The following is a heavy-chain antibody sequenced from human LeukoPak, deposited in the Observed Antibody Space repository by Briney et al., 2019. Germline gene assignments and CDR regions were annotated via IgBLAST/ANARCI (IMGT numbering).Heavy chain of an antibody. CDR1: GFTFRSYE. CDR2: ISSSGNTI. V-gene: IGHV3-48*03. CDR3: ARGPYYSDSGSPEY. J-gene: IGHJ4*02. D-gene: IGHD3-10*01. Sequence: GGSLRLSCSASGFTFRSYEMNWVRQAPGKGLEWVSYISSSGNTIYYVDSVKGRFTISRDNAKNSLYLQMNSLRAEDTAVYYCARGPYYSDSGSPEYWGQGTLVTVSS.